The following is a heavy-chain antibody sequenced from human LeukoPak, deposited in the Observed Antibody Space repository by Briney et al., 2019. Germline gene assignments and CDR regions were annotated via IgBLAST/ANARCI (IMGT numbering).Heavy chain of an antibody. D-gene: IGHD3-3*02. Sequence: PGGSLRLSCAASGFTFSSYWMTWVGQAPGKGLEWVASIKQDGNEKYYVDSVKGRFTISRDNARNSLYLQMSSLRADDTAVYYCARDGAFRIYGYWGQGTLVTVSS. CDR2: IKQDGNEK. CDR3: ARDGAFRIYGY. CDR1: GFTFSSYW. V-gene: IGHV3-7*01. J-gene: IGHJ4*02.